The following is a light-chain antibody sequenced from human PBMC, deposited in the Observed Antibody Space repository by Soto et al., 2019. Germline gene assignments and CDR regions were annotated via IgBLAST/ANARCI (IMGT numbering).Light chain of an antibody. Sequence: DIQMTQSPSTLSASVGDRVTITCRASQSISSWLAWYQQKPGKAPKLLIYKAYSLESGVPSRFSGSGFGTEFTFTISSLQPDDFATYYCQQYNSYSSTFGQGTKVDIK. V-gene: IGKV1-5*03. CDR1: QSISSW. CDR3: QQYNSYSST. CDR2: KAY. J-gene: IGKJ1*01.